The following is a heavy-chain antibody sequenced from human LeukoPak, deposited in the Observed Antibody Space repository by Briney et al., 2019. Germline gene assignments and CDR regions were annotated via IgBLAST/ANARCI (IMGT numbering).Heavy chain of an antibody. J-gene: IGHJ3*02. Sequence: SETLSLTCTVSGGSISSYYWSWIRQPPGKGLEWIGYIYTSGSTNYNPSLKSRVTISVDTSKNQFSLKLSSVTAADTAVYYCARGPHYAIFGVVKPSGAFDIWGQGTMVTVSS. CDR2: IYTSGST. CDR1: GGSISSYY. CDR3: ARGPHYAIFGVVKPSGAFDI. D-gene: IGHD3-3*01. V-gene: IGHV4-4*08.